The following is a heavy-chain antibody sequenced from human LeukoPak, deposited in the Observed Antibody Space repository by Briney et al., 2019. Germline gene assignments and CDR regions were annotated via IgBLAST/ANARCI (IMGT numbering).Heavy chain of an antibody. CDR2: ISAYNGNT. CDR3: ARGYGYRGYDPRVGFDY. D-gene: IGHD5-12*01. J-gene: IGHJ4*02. CDR1: GYTFTSYD. Sequence: ASVKVSCKASGYTFTSYDINWVRQATGQGLEWMGWISAYNGNTNYAQKLQGRVTMTTDTSTSTAYMELRSLRSDDTAVYYCARGYGYRGYDPRVGFDYWGQGTLVTVSS. V-gene: IGHV1-18*01.